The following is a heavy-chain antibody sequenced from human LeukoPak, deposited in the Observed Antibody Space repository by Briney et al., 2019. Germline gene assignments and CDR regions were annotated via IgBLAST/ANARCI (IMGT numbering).Heavy chain of an antibody. D-gene: IGHD3-22*01. J-gene: IGHJ4*02. CDR2: IIPIFGTA. CDR3: ARSRADSSGSIFDY. V-gene: IGHV1-69*05. Sequence: GASVKVSCKASGGTFSSYAISWVRQAPGQGLEWMGGIIPIFGTANYAQKLQGRVTMTTDTSTSTAYMELRSLRSDDTAVYYCARSRADSSGSIFDYWGQGTLVTVSS. CDR1: GGTFSSYA.